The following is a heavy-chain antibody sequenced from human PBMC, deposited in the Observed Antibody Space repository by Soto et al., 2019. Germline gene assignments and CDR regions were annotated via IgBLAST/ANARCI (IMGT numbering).Heavy chain of an antibody. CDR1: GGSISSGDYY. V-gene: IGHV4-30-4*01. CDR2: IYYSGST. D-gene: IGHD3-10*01. Sequence: SETLSLTCTVSGGSISSGDYYWSWIRQPPGKGLEWIGYIYYSGSTYYNPSLKSRVTISVDTSKNQFSLKLSSVTAADTAVYYCAQIGGWFGEFARMDFWGQGTTVPVSS. CDR3: AQIGGWFGEFARMDF. J-gene: IGHJ6*02.